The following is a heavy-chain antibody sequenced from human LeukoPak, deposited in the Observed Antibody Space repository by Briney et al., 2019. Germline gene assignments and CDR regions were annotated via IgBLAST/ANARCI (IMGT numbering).Heavy chain of an antibody. CDR3: ARGRYSGYGSFDY. V-gene: IGHV3-7*01. Sequence: GGSLRLSCAASGFTFSSHWMSWVRQAPGKGLEWVANIKQDGSEKYYVDSVKGRSTISRDNAKNSLYLQINSLRVEDTAVYYCARGRYSGYGSFDYWGQGTLVTVSS. J-gene: IGHJ4*02. CDR1: GFTFSSHW. CDR2: IKQDGSEK. D-gene: IGHD5-12*01.